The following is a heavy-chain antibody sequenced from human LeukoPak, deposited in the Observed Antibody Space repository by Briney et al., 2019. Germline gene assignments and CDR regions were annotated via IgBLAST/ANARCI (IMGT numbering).Heavy chain of an antibody. V-gene: IGHV3-23*01. CDR3: AKVFRPNGDFHSFDY. Sequence: GGSLRLSCVGSGFTFRSHAMSWVRQAPEKGLEFVSGIYENGGTTYYADSVKGRFSISRDNSKNTLYLQMDSLRGEDTAVYYCAKVFRPNGDFHSFDYWGQGTLATVSS. CDR2: IYENGGTT. CDR1: GFTFRSHA. D-gene: IGHD2-21*02. J-gene: IGHJ4*02.